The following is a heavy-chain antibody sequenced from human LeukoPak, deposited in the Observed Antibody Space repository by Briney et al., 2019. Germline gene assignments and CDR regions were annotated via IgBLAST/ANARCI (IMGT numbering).Heavy chain of an antibody. V-gene: IGHV1-24*01. Sequence: GASVKVSCKVSGYTLTELSMHWVRQAPGKGLEWMGGFDPEDGEAIYAQKFQGRVTMTEDTSTDTAYMKLSSLRSEDTAVYYCATAIAAAGTHFDYWGQGTLVTVSS. J-gene: IGHJ4*02. CDR1: GYTLTELS. D-gene: IGHD6-13*01. CDR3: ATAIAAAGTHFDY. CDR2: FDPEDGEA.